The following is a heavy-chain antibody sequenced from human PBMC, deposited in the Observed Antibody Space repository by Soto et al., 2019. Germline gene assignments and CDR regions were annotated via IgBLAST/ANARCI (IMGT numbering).Heavy chain of an antibody. J-gene: IGHJ2*01. CDR3: ARDETLYWDFDL. Sequence: GGSLRLSCAASGFTFSSYSMNWVRQAPGKGLEWVSSISSSSSYIYYADSVKGRFTISRDNAKNSLYLQMNSLRAEDTAVYDCARDETLYWDFDLWGRGTLVTVSS. CDR1: GFTFSSYS. CDR2: ISSSSSYI. V-gene: IGHV3-21*01.